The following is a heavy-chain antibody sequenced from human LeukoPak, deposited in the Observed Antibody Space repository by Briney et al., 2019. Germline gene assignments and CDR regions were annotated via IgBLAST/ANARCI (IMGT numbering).Heavy chain of an antibody. Sequence: SETLSLTCTVSGGSISSYYWSWLREPPGKGLEWIGFIYYSGSTHYKSSLKSRVTISVDTSRNQFSLRLSSVTAADTAVYYCARHSGSSPHYFDYWGQGTLVTVSS. CDR3: ARHSGSSPHYFDY. D-gene: IGHD1-26*01. CDR1: GGSISSYY. CDR2: IYYSGST. V-gene: IGHV4-59*08. J-gene: IGHJ4*02.